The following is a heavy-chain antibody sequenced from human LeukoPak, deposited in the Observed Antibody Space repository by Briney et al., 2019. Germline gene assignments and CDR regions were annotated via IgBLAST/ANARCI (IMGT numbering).Heavy chain of an antibody. V-gene: IGHV1-2*02. CDR2: INPNSGGT. CDR3: ARAPPFTVRGVMSYYYYYMDV. D-gene: IGHD3-10*01. J-gene: IGHJ6*03. Sequence: ASVKVPCKASGYTFTGYYMHWVRQAPGQGLEWMGWINPNSGGTNYAQKFQGRVTMTRDTSISTAYMELSRLRSDDTAVYYCARAPPFTVRGVMSYYYYYMDVWGKGTTVTISS. CDR1: GYTFTGYY.